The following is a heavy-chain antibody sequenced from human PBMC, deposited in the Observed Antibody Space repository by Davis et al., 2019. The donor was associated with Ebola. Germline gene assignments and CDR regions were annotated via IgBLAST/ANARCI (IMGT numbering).Heavy chain of an antibody. CDR3: AKEGGSWEYYYGMDV. Sequence: PGGSLRLSCAASGFTFSSYGMHWVRQAPGKGLEWVAVISYDGSNKYYADSVKGRFTISRDNSKNTLYLQMNSLRAEDTAVYYCAKEGGSWEYYYGMDVWGQGTTVTVSS. V-gene: IGHV3-30*18. CDR1: GFTFSSYG. CDR2: ISYDGSNK. D-gene: IGHD1-26*01. J-gene: IGHJ6*02.